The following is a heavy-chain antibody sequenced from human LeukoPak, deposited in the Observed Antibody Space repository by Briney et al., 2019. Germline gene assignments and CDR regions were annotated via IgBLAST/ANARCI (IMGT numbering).Heavy chain of an antibody. Sequence: AGRSLRLSCAASGFTFSCYDMTLVRQAPGGGLEWVSSIMHSGDNTHYGDSVKGRFTISRDNSKNTLYLQMNSLRAADMAIYYCARKKDGYRGFNDDVDIWGQGTMVTVSS. CDR3: ARKKDGYRGFNDDVDI. V-gene: IGHV3-23*01. J-gene: IGHJ3*02. D-gene: IGHD5-24*01. CDR1: GFTFSCYD. CDR2: IMHSGDNT.